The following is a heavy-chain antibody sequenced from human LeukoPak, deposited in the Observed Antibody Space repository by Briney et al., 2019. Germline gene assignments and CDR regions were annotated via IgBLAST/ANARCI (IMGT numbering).Heavy chain of an antibody. V-gene: IGHV3-23*01. D-gene: IGHD2-2*01. CDR3: AKRSTGYYFDS. CDR1: GFTFSNSI. J-gene: IGHJ4*02. Sequence: GGSLRLSCAGSGFTFSNSILSWVRQAPGKGLEWLSTFSGNDGYTYYADSVKGRFTISRDNSKNTVYLQMDSLRAEDTANYYCAKRSTGYYFDSWGQGTLVTVSS. CDR2: FSGNDGYT.